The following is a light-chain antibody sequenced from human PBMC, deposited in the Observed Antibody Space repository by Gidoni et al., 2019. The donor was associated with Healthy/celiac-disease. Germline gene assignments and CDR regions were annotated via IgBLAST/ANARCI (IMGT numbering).Light chain of an antibody. CDR3: QQYGSSPGT. J-gene: IGKJ1*01. CDR1: QSVSSSY. Sequence: EIVLTQSPGPLSLSPGERATLSCRASQSVSSSYLAWYQQKPGQAPRLLIYGASSRATGIPDRFSGSGSGTDFTLTISRLEPEDLAVYYCQQYGSSPGTFXXXTKVEIK. V-gene: IGKV3-20*01. CDR2: GAS.